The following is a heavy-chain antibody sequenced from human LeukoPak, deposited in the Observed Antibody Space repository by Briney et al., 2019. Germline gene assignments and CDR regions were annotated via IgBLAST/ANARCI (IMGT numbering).Heavy chain of an antibody. D-gene: IGHD6-13*01. CDR1: GYTFTDYY. Sequence: ASVTVSCMASGYTFTDYYIHWLRQAPRQGRAWVGRISPNGGGTIHAQKFQGRVPVTRDTSITTAYMELNRLTSDATAVYFCAKLEGSAATSSDWGQGTLVTVSS. V-gene: IGHV1-2*06. J-gene: IGHJ4*02. CDR3: AKLEGSAATSSD. CDR2: ISPNGGGT.